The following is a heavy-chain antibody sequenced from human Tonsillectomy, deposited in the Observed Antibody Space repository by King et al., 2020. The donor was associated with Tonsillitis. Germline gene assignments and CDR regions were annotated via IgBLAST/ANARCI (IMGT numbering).Heavy chain of an antibody. Sequence: LQLQESGPGLVKPSHTLSLTCPVSCDFINGGSFDLGWVRYPAGKVLENIGRSFAGGTPRSNPPFQSLFTMSVDTSQNQFSLKLSSVTAADTAVYYCARVLSYYENWFDAWGHGTLVTVSS. CDR2: SFAGGTP. D-gene: IGHD3-10*01. V-gene: IGHV4-61*02. CDR3: ARVLSYYENWFDA. J-gene: IGHJ5*01. CDR1: CDFINGGSFD.